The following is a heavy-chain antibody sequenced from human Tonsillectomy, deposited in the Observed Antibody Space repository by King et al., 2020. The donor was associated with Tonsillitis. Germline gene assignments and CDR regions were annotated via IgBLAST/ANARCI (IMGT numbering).Heavy chain of an antibody. Sequence: DVQLVESGGGLVQSGGSLRLSCAASGFPFSTSAMSWVRQAPGKGLEWGSVISGSGGGTYYADSVKGRFTISRDNSKNTLYLQMTSLRAEDTAVYYCARRVTSLDYWGQGTLVTVSS. V-gene: IGHV3-23*04. CDR1: GFPFSTSA. J-gene: IGHJ4*02. CDR2: ISGSGGGT. CDR3: ARRVTSLDY.